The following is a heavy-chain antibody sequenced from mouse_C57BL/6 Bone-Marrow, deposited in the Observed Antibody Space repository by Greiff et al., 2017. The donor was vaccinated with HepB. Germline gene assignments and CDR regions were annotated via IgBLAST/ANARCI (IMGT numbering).Heavy chain of an antibody. J-gene: IGHJ3*01. Sequence: QVQLQQSGAELARPGASVKLSCKASGYTFTSYGISWVKQRTGQGLEWIGEIYPRSGNTYYNEKFKGKATLTADKSSSTAYMELRSLTSEDSAVYFCARCAFYGTFAYWGQGTLVTVSA. CDR3: ARCAFYGTFAY. CDR1: GYTFTSYG. V-gene: IGHV1-81*01. D-gene: IGHD1-1*01. CDR2: IYPRSGNT.